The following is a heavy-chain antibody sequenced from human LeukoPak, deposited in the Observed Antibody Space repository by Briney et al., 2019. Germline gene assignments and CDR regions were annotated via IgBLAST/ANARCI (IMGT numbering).Heavy chain of an antibody. D-gene: IGHD2-2*02. Sequence: ASVKVSCKASGYTFTSYGISWVRQAPGQGLEWMGWISAYNGNTNYAQKLQGRVTMTTDTSTSTAYMELRSLRSDDTAVYYCARSRRGQLLYVNWFDPWGQGTLVTVSS. V-gene: IGHV1-18*01. CDR1: GYTFTSYG. J-gene: IGHJ5*02. CDR3: ARSRRGQLLYVNWFDP. CDR2: ISAYNGNT.